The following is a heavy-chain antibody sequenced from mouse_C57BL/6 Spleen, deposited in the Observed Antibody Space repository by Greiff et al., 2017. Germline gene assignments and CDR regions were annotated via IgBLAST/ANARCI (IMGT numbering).Heavy chain of an antibody. CDR2: INPSSGYT. V-gene: IGHV1-4*01. Sequence: VQRVESGAELARPGASVKMSCKASGYTFTSYTMHWVKQRPGQGLEWIGYINPSSGYTKYNQKFKDKATLTADKSSSTAYMQLSSLTSEDSAVYYCARSANWDEDYWGQGTTLTVSS. CDR3: ARSANWDEDY. CDR1: GYTFTSYT. J-gene: IGHJ2*01. D-gene: IGHD4-1*01.